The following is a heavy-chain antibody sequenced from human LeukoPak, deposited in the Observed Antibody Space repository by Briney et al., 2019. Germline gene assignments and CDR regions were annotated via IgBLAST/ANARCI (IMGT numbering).Heavy chain of an antibody. CDR2: ISWDGGST. Sequence: RSGGSLRLSCAASGFTFDDYTMHWVRQAPGKGLEWVSLISWDGGSTYYADSVKGRFTISGDNSKNSLYLQMNSLRTEDTALYYCAKGGLRFPLDYWGQGTLVTVSS. D-gene: IGHD3-3*01. CDR1: GFTFDDYT. V-gene: IGHV3-43*01. J-gene: IGHJ4*02. CDR3: AKGGLRFPLDY.